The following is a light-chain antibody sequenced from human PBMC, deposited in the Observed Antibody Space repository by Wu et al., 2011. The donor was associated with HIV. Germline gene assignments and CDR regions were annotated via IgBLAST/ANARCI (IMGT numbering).Light chain of an antibody. CDR1: QRLGANY. Sequence: RVTLSCRASQRLGANYLAWYQQKPGQAPRLLIFQTSRRATDIPDRFSGSESGTNFSLTISRLEPEDFAVYYCHQYGSALPHTFGQGTKLEIK. CDR3: HQYGSALPHT. CDR2: QTS. V-gene: IGKV3-20*01. J-gene: IGKJ2*01.